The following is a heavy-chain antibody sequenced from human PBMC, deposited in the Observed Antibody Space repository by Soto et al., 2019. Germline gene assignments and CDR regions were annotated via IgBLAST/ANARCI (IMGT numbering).Heavy chain of an antibody. CDR2: ILPISGTA. CDR3: ARERSVGYCSTTTCPRPFYYFGMGV. V-gene: IGHV1-69*13. Sequence: GASVKVSCKASGVTFRRTAVLWMRQALGQRHERIGRILPISGTADYAPKCQGRVTITADESTSTGYMELRSLTSEDTAVYYCARERSVGYCSTTTCPRPFYYFGMGVWGQGTTVTVS. D-gene: IGHD2-2*01. CDR1: GVTFRRTA. J-gene: IGHJ6*02.